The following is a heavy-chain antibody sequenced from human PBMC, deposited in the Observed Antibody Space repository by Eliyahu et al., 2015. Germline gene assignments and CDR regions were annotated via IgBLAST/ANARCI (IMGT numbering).Heavy chain of an antibody. D-gene: IGHD6-6*01. Sequence: QVQLQESGPGLVKPSETLSLTCTVSGGSISSYYWSWIRQPPGKGLEWIGYIYYSGSTNYNPSLKSRVTISVDTSKNQFSLKLSSVTAADTAVYYCARHGVGSSPFFDYWGQGTLVTVSS. CDR3: ARHGVGSSPFFDY. J-gene: IGHJ4*02. CDR2: IYYSGST. V-gene: IGHV4-59*08. CDR1: GGSISSYY.